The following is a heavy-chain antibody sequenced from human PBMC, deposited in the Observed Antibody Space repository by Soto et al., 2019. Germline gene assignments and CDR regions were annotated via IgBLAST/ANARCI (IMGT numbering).Heavy chain of an antibody. J-gene: IGHJ4*02. CDR2: ISHDGSFK. V-gene: IGHV3-30*03. CDR1: GFSFSDFG. CDR3: RGALAANGTYFQY. Sequence: PGGSLRLSCAASGFSFSDFGMHWVRQAPGKGLEWVAVISHDGSFKSYADSVKGRFAIYRDNSKKTLYLQMNSLRPDDTAVYFCRGALAANGTYFQYWGQGTLVTVSS. D-gene: IGHD1-1*01.